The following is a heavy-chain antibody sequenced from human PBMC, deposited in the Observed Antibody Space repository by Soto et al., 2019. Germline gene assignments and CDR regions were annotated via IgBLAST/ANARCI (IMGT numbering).Heavy chain of an antibody. Sequence: SETLSLTCSVSGGSIGDYYWSWIRQPPGKGLEWIGFIYYTGSTRYNPSLGSRVTISLDTSKNQFSLKLTSATAADTAFYYCARDVNRWELRGFFDPWGRGALVTVSS. CDR2: IYYTGST. J-gene: IGHJ5*02. CDR1: GGSIGDYY. D-gene: IGHD1-7*01. V-gene: IGHV4-59*01. CDR3: ARDVNRWELRGFFDP.